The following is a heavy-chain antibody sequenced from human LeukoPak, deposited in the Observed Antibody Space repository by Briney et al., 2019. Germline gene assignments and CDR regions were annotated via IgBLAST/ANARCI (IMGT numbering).Heavy chain of an antibody. Sequence: GGSLRLSCAASGFTFSTYSMNWVRHAPGKRLEWVSSISSSSSYIYYADSVKGRFTISRDNAKNSLYLQMNSLRAEDTAVYYCARDHCSSASCYYYFDYWGQGTLVTVSS. CDR2: ISSSSSYI. CDR3: ARDHCSSASCYYYFDY. D-gene: IGHD2-2*01. J-gene: IGHJ4*02. V-gene: IGHV3-21*01. CDR1: GFTFSTYS.